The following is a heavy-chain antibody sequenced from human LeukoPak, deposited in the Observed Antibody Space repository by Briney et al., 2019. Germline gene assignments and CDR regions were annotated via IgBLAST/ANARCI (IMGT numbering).Heavy chain of an antibody. D-gene: IGHD6-19*01. CDR2: ISSSSSTI. V-gene: IGHV3-48*01. J-gene: IGHJ4*02. CDR3: ARDQPIAVAGPGFDY. Sequence: PGGSLRLSCAASGFTFSSYSMEWVRQAPGKGLGWVSYISSSSSTIYYADSVKGRFTISRDNAKNSLYLQMNSLRAEDTAVYYCARDQPIAVAGPGFDYWGQGTLVTVSS. CDR1: GFTFSSYS.